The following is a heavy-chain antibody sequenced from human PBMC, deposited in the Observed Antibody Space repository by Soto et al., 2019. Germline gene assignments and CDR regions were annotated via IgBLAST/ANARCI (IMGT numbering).Heavy chain of an antibody. Sequence: ASVKVSCKASGGTFSSYAISWVRQAPGQGLEWMGGIIPIFGTANYAQKFQGRVTITADESTSTAYMELCSLRSEDTAVYYCARTEDTAMVIGYYYYGMDVWGQGTTVTVSS. CDR3: ARTEDTAMVIGYYYYGMDV. CDR2: IIPIFGTA. CDR1: GGTFSSYA. D-gene: IGHD5-18*01. J-gene: IGHJ6*02. V-gene: IGHV1-69*13.